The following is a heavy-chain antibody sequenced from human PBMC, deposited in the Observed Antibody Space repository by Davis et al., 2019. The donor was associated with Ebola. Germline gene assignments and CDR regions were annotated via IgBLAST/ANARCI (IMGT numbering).Heavy chain of an antibody. V-gene: IGHV3-30*18. J-gene: IGHJ4*02. D-gene: IGHD1-26*01. CDR2: ISYDGSNK. Sequence: PGGSLRLSCAASGFTFSRYAMHWVRQAPGKGLEWVAVISYDGSNKYYADSVRGRFTISRDNSKNTLYLQMNSLRVEDTAVYYCAKDYGELLYVGTGIDYWGQGILVTVSS. CDR1: GFTFSRYA. CDR3: AKDYGELLYVGTGIDY.